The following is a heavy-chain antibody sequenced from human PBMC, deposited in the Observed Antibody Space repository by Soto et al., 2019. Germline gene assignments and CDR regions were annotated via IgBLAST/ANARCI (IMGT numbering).Heavy chain of an antibody. CDR3: ASQGPFGAFDI. D-gene: IGHD3-10*01. CDR1: GGSFSDYY. Sequence: SETLSLTCAVSGGSFSDYYWSWIRQPPGKGLEWIGEINHSGSAKYNPSLKSRVTISVDTSKNQFSLKLSSVTAADTAVYYCASQGPFGAFDIWGQGTMVTVSS. V-gene: IGHV4-34*01. CDR2: INHSGSA. J-gene: IGHJ3*02.